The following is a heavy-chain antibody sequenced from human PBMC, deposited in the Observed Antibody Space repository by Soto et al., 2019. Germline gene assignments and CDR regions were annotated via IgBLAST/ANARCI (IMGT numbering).Heavy chain of an antibody. CDR3: ARDPVGDYYDSSGYPFVDY. J-gene: IGHJ4*02. D-gene: IGHD3-22*01. Sequence: ASVKVSCKASGYTFTGYYMHWVRQAPGQGLEWMGWINPNSGGTNYAQKFQGRVTMTRDTSISTAYMELSRLRSDDTAVYYCARDPVGDYYDSSGYPFVDYWGQGTLVTVSS. V-gene: IGHV1-2*02. CDR2: INPNSGGT. CDR1: GYTFTGYY.